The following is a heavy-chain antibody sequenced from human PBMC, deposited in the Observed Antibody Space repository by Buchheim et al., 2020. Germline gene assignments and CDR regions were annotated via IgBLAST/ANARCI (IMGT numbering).Heavy chain of an antibody. Sequence: EVQPVESGGGLVQPGGSLRLSCAASGFTFSSYWMHWVRQAPGKGLVWVSRINSDGSSTSYADSVKGRFTISRDNAKNTLYLQMNSLRAEDTAVYYCASGSPAAMRYYYYYGMDVWGQGTT. D-gene: IGHD2-2*01. CDR1: GFTFSSYW. CDR3: ASGSPAAMRYYYYYGMDV. J-gene: IGHJ6*02. V-gene: IGHV3-74*01. CDR2: INSDGSST.